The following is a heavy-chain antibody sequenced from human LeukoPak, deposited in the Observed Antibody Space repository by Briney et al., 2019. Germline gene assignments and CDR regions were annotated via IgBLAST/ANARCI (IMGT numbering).Heavy chain of an antibody. J-gene: IGHJ4*02. V-gene: IGHV6-1*01. CDR2: TYYRSKWYN. Sequence: SQTLSLTCAISGDSVSSNSAAWNGISQSPSKALEWLGRTYYRSKWYNDYAVSVKSRITINPDTSKNQFSLQLNSVTPEDTAVYHCARGSRVGMATIFAPFDYWGQGTLVTVSS. D-gene: IGHD5-24*01. CDR3: ARGSRVGMATIFAPFDY. CDR1: GDSVSSNSAA.